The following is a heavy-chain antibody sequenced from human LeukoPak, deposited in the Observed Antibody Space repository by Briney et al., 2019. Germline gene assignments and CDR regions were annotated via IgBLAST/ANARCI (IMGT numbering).Heavy chain of an antibody. V-gene: IGHV3-23*01. CDR3: AKDIVTTVTTGWFDP. J-gene: IGHJ5*02. CDR1: GSTFSSYA. CDR2: ISGSGGST. Sequence: GGSLRLSCAASGSTFSSYAMSWVRQAPGKGLEWVSAISGSGGSTYYADSVKGRFTISRDNSKNTLYLQMNSLRAEDTAVYYCAKDIVTTVTTGWFDPWGQGTLVTVSS. D-gene: IGHD4-17*01.